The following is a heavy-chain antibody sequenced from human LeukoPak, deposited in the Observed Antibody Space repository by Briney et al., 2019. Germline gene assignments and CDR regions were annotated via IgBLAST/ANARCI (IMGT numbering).Heavy chain of an antibody. J-gene: IGHJ4*02. D-gene: IGHD4-17*01. CDR3: ARENDYGDHFDY. CDR1: GFTVSSNY. V-gene: IGHV3-53*01. Sequence: GGSLRLSCAASGFTVSSNYMSWVRQAPGKGLEWVSVIYSGSTIYYADSVKGRFTISRDNAKNSLYLQMNSLRAEDTAVYYCARENDYGDHFDYWGQGTLVTVSS. CDR2: IYSGSTI.